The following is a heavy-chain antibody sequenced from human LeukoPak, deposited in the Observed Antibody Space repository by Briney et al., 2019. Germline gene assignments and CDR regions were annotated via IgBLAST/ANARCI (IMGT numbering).Heavy chain of an antibody. J-gene: IGHJ6*03. CDR1: GFNFSNAW. CDR3: TTDVGPGSYKYYYYYMDV. D-gene: IGHD3-10*01. V-gene: IGHV3-15*01. Sequence: PGGSLRLSCAASGFNFSNAWMSWVRQAPGKGLEWVGRIKSKTDGGTTDYAEPVKGRFTISRDDSKNTLYLQINSLKTEDTAVYYCTTDVGPGSYKYYYYYMDVWGKGTTVTVSS. CDR2: IKSKTDGGTT.